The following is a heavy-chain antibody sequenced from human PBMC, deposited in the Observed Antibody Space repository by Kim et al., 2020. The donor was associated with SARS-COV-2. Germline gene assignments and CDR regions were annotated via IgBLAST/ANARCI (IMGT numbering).Heavy chain of an antibody. CDR3: TRAFRWLTIDY. CDR1: GFAFGDYG. J-gene: IGHJ4*02. Sequence: GGSLRLSCTTSGFAFGDYGLSWVRQAPGKGLEWVGFIRSKAYGPTTEYAASVKGRFIISRDDSKSIAYLQMNSLKTEDTAVYYCTRAFRWLTIDYWGQGTLGTVSS. V-gene: IGHV3-49*04. D-gene: IGHD6-19*01. CDR2: IRSKAYGPTT.